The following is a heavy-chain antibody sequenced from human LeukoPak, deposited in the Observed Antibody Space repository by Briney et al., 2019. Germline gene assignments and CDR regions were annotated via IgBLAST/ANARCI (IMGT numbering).Heavy chain of an antibody. Sequence: SETLSLTCTVSGGSISSSNYYWGWIRQPPGKGLEWIASISYSGSTYYNPSLNSRLTISIDTSKNQFSLNLSSVTAADTAVYYCARVRTSWDYYFDYWGQGTLVTVSS. CDR1: GGSISSSNYY. V-gene: IGHV4-39*07. D-gene: IGHD6-13*01. CDR3: ARVRTSWDYYFDY. CDR2: ISYSGST. J-gene: IGHJ4*02.